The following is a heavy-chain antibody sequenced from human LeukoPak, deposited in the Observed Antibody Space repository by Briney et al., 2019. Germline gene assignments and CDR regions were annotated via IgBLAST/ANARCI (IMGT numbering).Heavy chain of an antibody. Sequence: PGGSLRLSCAASGFTFSSYGMHWVRQAPGKGLEWVAVISYDGSNKYYADSVKGRFTISRDNSKNTLYLQMNSLRAEDTAVYYCAKGGHSLDYWGQGTLVTVSS. CDR3: AKGGHSLDY. J-gene: IGHJ4*02. CDR2: ISYDGSNK. D-gene: IGHD5-18*01. CDR1: GFTFSSYG. V-gene: IGHV3-30*18.